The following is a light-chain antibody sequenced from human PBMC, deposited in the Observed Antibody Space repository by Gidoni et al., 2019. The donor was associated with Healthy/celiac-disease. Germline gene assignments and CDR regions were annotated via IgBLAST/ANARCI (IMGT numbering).Light chain of an antibody. J-gene: IGKJ1*01. CDR1: QSISTW. CDR3: HQYNSY. Sequence: DIQMTQSPSTLSASVGDRVTITCRASQSISTWLAWYQQKPGKAPKLLIYDASGLESGVPSRFSGSGSGTEFTLTISSLQPDDFATYYCHQYNSYFGQGTKVEIK. V-gene: IGKV1-5*01. CDR2: DAS.